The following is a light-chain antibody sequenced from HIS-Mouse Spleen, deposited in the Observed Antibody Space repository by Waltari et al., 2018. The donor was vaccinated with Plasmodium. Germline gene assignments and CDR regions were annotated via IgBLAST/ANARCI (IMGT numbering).Light chain of an antibody. CDR3: QSYDSSLSGSV. CDR2: GNS. V-gene: IGLV1-40*01. J-gene: IGLJ2*01. Sequence: QSVLTQPPSVSGAPGQRVTISCTGRSPNIGAGYDVHWYQQLPGTAPKPLIYGNSNRPSGVPDRCSGSKSGTSASLAITGLQAEDEADYYCQSYDSSLSGSVFGGGTKLTVL. CDR1: SPNIGAGYD.